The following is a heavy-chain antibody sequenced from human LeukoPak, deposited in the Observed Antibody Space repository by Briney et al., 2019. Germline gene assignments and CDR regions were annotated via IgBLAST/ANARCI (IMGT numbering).Heavy chain of an antibody. V-gene: IGHV4-59*08. Sequence: SETPSLTCAVYGGSFSGYYWSWIRQPPGKGLEWIGYIYYSGSTNYNPSLKSRVTLSVDTSKNQFSLKLSSVTAADTAVYYCARLQPYYYDSSGYYGIWGQGKMATVSS. CDR1: GGSFSGYY. D-gene: IGHD3-22*01. J-gene: IGHJ3*02. CDR2: IYYSGST. CDR3: ARLQPYYYDSSGYYGI.